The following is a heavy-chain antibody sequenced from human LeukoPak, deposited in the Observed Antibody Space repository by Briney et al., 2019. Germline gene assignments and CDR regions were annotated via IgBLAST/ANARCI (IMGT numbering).Heavy chain of an antibody. Sequence: ASVNVSCKASGYTFTSYDINWVRQATGQGLEWMGWMNPNSGNTGYAQKFQGRVTMTRNTSISTAYMELSSLRSADTALYYRGRGQRIAARTWGQGTLVTVSS. J-gene: IGHJ5*02. D-gene: IGHD6-6*01. V-gene: IGHV1-8*01. CDR1: GYTFTSYD. CDR3: GRGQRIAART. CDR2: MNPNSGNT.